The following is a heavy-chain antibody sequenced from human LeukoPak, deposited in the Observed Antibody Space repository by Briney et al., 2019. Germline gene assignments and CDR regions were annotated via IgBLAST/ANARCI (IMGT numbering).Heavy chain of an antibody. V-gene: IGHV3-21*04. J-gene: IGHJ4*02. D-gene: IGHD3-9*01. CDR3: AKGYYDILTGLQY. Sequence: GGSLRLSCAASGFTFSIYSMNWVRQAPGKGLEWVSSISSSSSYIYYADSVKGRFTISRDNSKSTLYLQMSSLRAEDTAVYFCAKGYYDILTGLQYWGQGTLVTVSS. CDR1: GFTFSIYS. CDR2: ISSSSSYI.